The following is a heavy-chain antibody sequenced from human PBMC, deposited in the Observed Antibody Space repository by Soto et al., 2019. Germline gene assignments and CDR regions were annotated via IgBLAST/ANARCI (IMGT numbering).Heavy chain of an antibody. Sequence: SETLSLTCTVSGGSISSYYWSWIRQPPGKGLEWIGYIYYSGSTNYNPSLKSRVTISVDTSKNQFSLKLSSVTAADTAVYYCARGPNYYGSGSYYISWFDPWGQGTLVTVSS. CDR3: ARGPNYYGSGSYYISWFDP. J-gene: IGHJ5*02. CDR2: IYYSGST. D-gene: IGHD3-10*01. CDR1: GGSISSYY. V-gene: IGHV4-59*01.